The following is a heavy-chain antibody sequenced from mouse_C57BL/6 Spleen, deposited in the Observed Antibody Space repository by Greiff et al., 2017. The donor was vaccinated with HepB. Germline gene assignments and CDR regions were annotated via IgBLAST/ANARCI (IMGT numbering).Heavy chain of an antibody. D-gene: IGHD2-5*01. CDR1: GYTFTSYW. V-gene: IGHV1-61*01. CDR3: TRAYYSIAMDY. CDR2: IYPSDSET. Sequence: QVQLQQPGAELVRPGSSVKLSCKASGYTFTSYWMDWVKQRPGQGLEWIGNIYPSDSETHYNQKFKDKATLTVDKSSSPAYMQLSILTSEDSAVYYGTRAYYSIAMDYWGHGASVTVAS. J-gene: IGHJ4*01.